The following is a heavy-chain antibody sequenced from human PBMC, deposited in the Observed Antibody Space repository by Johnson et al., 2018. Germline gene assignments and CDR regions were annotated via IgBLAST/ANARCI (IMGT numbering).Heavy chain of an antibody. CDR3: VKSSPMDYYDTSSQWGCFFDY. CDR1: GFTFDEYT. D-gene: IGHD3-22*01. V-gene: IGHV3-43*01. Sequence: VHLVQSGGAVVHPGGSLRLSFAASGFTFDEYTMHWFRQVPGQGLEWVSLVTWDCGATFYADSVKGRFTISRDNRKNSLYLQMNSLRTEDTAFYYCVKSSPMDYYDTSSQWGCFFDYWGQGTLVTVSS. J-gene: IGHJ4*02. CDR2: VTWDCGAT.